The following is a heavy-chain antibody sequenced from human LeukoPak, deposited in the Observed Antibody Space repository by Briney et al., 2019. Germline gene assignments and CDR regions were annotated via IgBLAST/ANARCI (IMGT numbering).Heavy chain of an antibody. Sequence: PSETLSLTCAVYGGSFSGYYWSWIRQPPGKGLEWIGEINHSGSTNYNPSLKSRVTISVDTSKNQFSLKLSSVTAADTAVYYCARVRKSRLYFGVVIDRGYYFDYWGQGTLVTVSS. V-gene: IGHV4-34*01. CDR1: GGSFSGYY. CDR3: ARVRKSRLYFGVVIDRGYYFDY. J-gene: IGHJ4*02. D-gene: IGHD3-3*01. CDR2: INHSGST.